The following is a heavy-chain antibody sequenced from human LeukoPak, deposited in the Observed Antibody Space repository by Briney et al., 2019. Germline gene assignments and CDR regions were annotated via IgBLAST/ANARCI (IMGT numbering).Heavy chain of an antibody. V-gene: IGHV3-74*01. J-gene: IGHJ4*02. D-gene: IGHD1-26*01. CDR3: ARGGGYFVVDY. Sequence: PGGSLRLSCVVSGFTSGFTFSSRWMHWVRQAPGKGLVWVSLVKNDGGTNYADSVKGRFTVSRDNAENTLYLQMNSLRAEDTAVYYCARGGGYFVVDYWGQGTLVTVSS. CDR2: VKNDGGT. CDR1: GFTFSSRW.